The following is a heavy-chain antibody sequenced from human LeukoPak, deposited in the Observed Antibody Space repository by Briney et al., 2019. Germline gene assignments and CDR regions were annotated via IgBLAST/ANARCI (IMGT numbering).Heavy chain of an antibody. CDR1: GGTFSSYA. CDR2: IIPILGIA. Sequence: ASVKVSCKASGGTFSSYAISWVRQAPGQGLEWMGRIIPILGIANYAQKFQGRVTITADKSTSTAYIELSSLRSEDTAVYYGARGGGNMVGGFTPPLFYGGKEPLVPFSS. D-gene: IGHD3-10*01. J-gene: IGHJ4*02. V-gene: IGHV1-69*04. CDR3: ARGGGNMVGGFTPPLFY.